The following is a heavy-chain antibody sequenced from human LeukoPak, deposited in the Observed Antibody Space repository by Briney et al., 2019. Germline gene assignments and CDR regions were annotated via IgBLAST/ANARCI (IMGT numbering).Heavy chain of an antibody. D-gene: IGHD4-17*01. J-gene: IGHJ4*02. V-gene: IGHV3-NL1*01. CDR1: GFTFRSYG. Sequence: GGSLRLSCSASGFTFRSYGMHWVRQAPGKGLEWVAVIYSDGSTYYADSVKGRFTISRDNSKNTLYLQMNSLRAEDTAVYYCASHDYGDYGHFDYWGQGTLVTVSS. CDR3: ASHDYGDYGHFDY. CDR2: IYSDGST.